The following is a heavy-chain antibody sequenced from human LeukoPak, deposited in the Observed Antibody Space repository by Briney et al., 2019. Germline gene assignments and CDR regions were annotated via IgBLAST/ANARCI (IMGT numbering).Heavy chain of an antibody. D-gene: IGHD3/OR15-3a*01. V-gene: IGHV4-61*02. J-gene: IGHJ4*02. CDR3: ARDGLVTMELDY. CDR2: IYPSGNT. CDR1: GDSISSSRHY. Sequence: SETLSLTCTVSGDSISSSRHYWSWIRQPAGKGLEWVGRIYPSGNTNYNPSLKSRVTMSLDTSKNQFSLNLRSVTAADTAVYYCARDGLVTMELDYWGQGPLVTVSS.